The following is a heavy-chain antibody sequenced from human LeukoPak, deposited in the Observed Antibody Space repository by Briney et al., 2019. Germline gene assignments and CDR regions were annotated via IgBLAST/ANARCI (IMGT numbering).Heavy chain of an antibody. CDR3: AKDAAANVDYPYYFDY. V-gene: IGHV3-23*01. Sequence: HPGGSLRLSCAASGFTFSSYEMNWVRQAPGKGLEWVSAIRGSGVTTYYADSVKGRFTISRDNSRTTLYLLMNSLRAEDTAVYYCAKDAAANVDYPYYFDYWGQGALVTVSS. J-gene: IGHJ4*02. CDR1: GFTFSSYE. D-gene: IGHD4-11*01. CDR2: IRGSGVTT.